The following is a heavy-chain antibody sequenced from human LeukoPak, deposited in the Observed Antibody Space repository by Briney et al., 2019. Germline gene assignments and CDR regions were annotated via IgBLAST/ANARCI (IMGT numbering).Heavy chain of an antibody. V-gene: IGHV3-9*03. CDR3: AKDIYGGAAAGTFDY. J-gene: IGHJ4*02. CDR2: ISWNSGSI. D-gene: IGHD6-13*01. CDR1: GFTFDDYA. Sequence: SLRLSCAASGFTFDDYAMYWVRQAPGKGLEWVSGISWNSGSIGYADSVKGRFTISRDNAKNSRYLQMNSLRAEDMALYYCAKDIYGGAAAGTFDYWGQGTLVTVSS.